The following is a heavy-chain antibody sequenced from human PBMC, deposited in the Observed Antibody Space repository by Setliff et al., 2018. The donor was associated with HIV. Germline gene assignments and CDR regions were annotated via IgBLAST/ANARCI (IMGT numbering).Heavy chain of an antibody. V-gene: IGHV4-61*09. D-gene: IGHD6-19*01. CDR3: GRALAGDSGWNYFDL. CDR2: AYTTGSA. Sequence: SETLSLTCTVSGASFIRSRYYWSWIRQPAGKGLEWIGHAYTTGSAGYNPSLESRVTILEALSKNQFSLNLDSVTAADTAVYFCGRALAGDSGWNYFDLWGPGTLVTVSS. CDR1: GASFIRSRYY. J-gene: IGHJ4*02.